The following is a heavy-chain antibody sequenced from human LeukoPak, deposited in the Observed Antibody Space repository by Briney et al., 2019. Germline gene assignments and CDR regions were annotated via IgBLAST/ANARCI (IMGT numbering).Heavy chain of an antibody. CDR2: IRSDGNNK. CDR3: AKDRDLAS. V-gene: IGHV3-30*02. CDR1: GFTFTTYG. Sequence: PGGSLRLSCAASGFTFTTYGMHWVRQAPGKGLEWVAFIRSDGNNKYYADSVKGRFTISRDNSENTLFLQMNSLRPEDTAVYYCAKDRDLASWGQGTLVTVSS. J-gene: IGHJ5*02.